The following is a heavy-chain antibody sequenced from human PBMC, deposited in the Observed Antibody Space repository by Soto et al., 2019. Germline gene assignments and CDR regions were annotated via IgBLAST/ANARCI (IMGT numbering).Heavy chain of an antibody. CDR3: ARGLGQIDY. CDR1: GGSISSGGYY. Sequence: PSETMSPTCTVSGGSISSGGYYWSWIRQHPVKGLEWIGYIYYSGSTYYNPSLKSRVTISVDTSKNQFSLKLSSVTAADTAVYYCARGLGQIDYWGQGTLVTVSS. V-gene: IGHV4-31*03. CDR2: IYYSGST. J-gene: IGHJ4*02.